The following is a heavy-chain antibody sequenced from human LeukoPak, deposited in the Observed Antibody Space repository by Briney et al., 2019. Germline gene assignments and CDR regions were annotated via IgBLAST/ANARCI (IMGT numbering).Heavy chain of an antibody. V-gene: IGHV3-7*04. CDR1: GFTFNIYW. D-gene: IGHD3-16*01. CDR2: LKEYGTYK. Sequence: GGSLRLSCAASGFTFNIYWMTWVGQAPGKGLEWFANLKEYGTYKYYLFSVNRRFTISRDNANNSLYLQMNSLRVEDTAVYYCARAGYGIDYWGQGTLVAVSS. CDR3: ARAGYGIDY. J-gene: IGHJ4*02.